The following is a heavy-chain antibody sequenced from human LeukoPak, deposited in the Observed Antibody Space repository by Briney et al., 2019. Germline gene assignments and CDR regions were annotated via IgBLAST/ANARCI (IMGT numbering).Heavy chain of an antibody. D-gene: IGHD6-19*01. Sequence: PSETLSLTCAVYGGSFSGYYWSWIRQPPGKGLEWIGEINHSGSTNYNPSLKSRVTISVDTSKNQFSLKLSSVTAADTAVYYCARGQRGLVRHGFGYFDYWGQGTLVTVSS. CDR1: GGSFSGYY. J-gene: IGHJ4*02. V-gene: IGHV4-34*01. CDR3: ARGQRGLVRHGFGYFDY. CDR2: INHSGST.